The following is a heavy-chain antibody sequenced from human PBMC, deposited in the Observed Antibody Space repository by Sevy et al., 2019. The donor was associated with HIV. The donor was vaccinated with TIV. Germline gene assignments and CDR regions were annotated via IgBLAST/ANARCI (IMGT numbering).Heavy chain of an antibody. J-gene: IGHJ4*02. CDR2: ISGLSNCI. V-gene: IGHV3-21*06. CDR1: GFTFSTYN. Sequence: GGSLRLSCAASGFTFSTYNMNWVRQAPGKGLEWVSSISGLSNCIYYADSMKGRFTISRDNAKNTLNLQMNSLRGGDTAVYFCARGTPDGSYDYFDSWGQGILVTVSS. CDR3: ARGTPDGSYDYFDS. D-gene: IGHD3-10*01.